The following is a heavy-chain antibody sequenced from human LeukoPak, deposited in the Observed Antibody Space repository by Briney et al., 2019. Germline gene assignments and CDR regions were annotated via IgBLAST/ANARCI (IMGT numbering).Heavy chain of an antibody. CDR2: IYITGIT. CDR3: ASLSDFWSGYSGS. J-gene: IGHJ4*02. D-gene: IGHD3-3*01. V-gene: IGHV4-4*07. Sequence: SETLSLTCTVSGGPISAYFWTWIRQPAGKGLEWIGRIYITGITNYNPSLKSRVTMSVDTSKNQFSLNLTSVTAADTAVYYCASLSDFWSGYSGSWGQGTLVTVSS. CDR1: GGPISAYF.